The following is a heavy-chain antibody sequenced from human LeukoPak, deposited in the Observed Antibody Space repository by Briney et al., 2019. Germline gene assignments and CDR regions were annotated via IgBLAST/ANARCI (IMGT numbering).Heavy chain of an antibody. CDR3: ARGRNYDFWSGPNWFDP. Sequence: PSETLSLTCTVSGGSISSGGYYWSWIRQHPGKGVEWIGYIYYSGSTYYNPSLKSRVTISVDTSKNQFSLKLSSVTAADTAVYYCARGRNYDFWSGPNWFDPWGQGTLVTVSS. D-gene: IGHD3-3*01. CDR1: GGSISSGGYY. CDR2: IYYSGST. V-gene: IGHV4-31*03. J-gene: IGHJ5*02.